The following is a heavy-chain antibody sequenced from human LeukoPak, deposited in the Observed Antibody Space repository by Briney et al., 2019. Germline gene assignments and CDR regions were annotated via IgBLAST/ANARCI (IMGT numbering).Heavy chain of an antibody. J-gene: IGHJ4*02. CDR3: ARGGGYSIDY. CDR2: ISYDGSNK. Sequence: PGRSLRLSCAASGFTFSSYAMHWVRQAPGKGLEWVAVISYDGSNKYYADSVKGRFTISRDNSKNTLYLQMNSLRAEDTAVYYCARGGGYSIDYWGQGTLVTVSS. CDR1: GFTFSSYA. D-gene: IGHD5-24*01. V-gene: IGHV3-30-3*01.